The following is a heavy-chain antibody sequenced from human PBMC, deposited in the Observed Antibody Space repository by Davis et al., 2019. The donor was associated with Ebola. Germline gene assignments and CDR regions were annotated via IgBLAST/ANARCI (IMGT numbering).Heavy chain of an antibody. CDR2: IFPGYSDT. CDR1: GYSFTTYW. J-gene: IGHJ4*02. D-gene: IGHD5-24*01. V-gene: IGHV5-51*01. CDR3: ARGTNGYNPGGYFDS. Sequence: GESLKISCKASGYSFTTYWIVWVRQMPGKGLECMGIIFPGYSDTRYSPSFQGQVTISADKSISTAYLQWSSLKALDTAIYYCARGTNGYNPGGYFDSWGQGTLVTVSS.